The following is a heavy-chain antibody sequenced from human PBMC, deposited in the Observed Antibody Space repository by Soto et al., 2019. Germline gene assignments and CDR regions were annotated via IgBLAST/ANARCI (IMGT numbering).Heavy chain of an antibody. J-gene: IGHJ5*02. CDR1: GGSYRGYY. D-gene: IGHD3-3*01. CDR2: IDHSGYT. Sequence: PSETRSLTCAAYGGSYRGYYSNWIRQPPGKGLEWIGEIDHSGYTNYNPSLKSRVTISVDTSKNQFSLRLTSVTAADTAVYYCARVRDWFDPWGQGTLVTGSS. V-gene: IGHV4-34*01. CDR3: ARVRDWFDP.